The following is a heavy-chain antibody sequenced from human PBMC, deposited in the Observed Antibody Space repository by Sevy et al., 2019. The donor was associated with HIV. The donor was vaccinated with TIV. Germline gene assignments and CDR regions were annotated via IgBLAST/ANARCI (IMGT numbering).Heavy chain of an antibody. CDR3: GYSLYYDILTGYSFEGWFDP. CDR1: GFSLSTSGVG. V-gene: IGHV2-5*02. Sequence: SGPTLVNPTQTLTLTCTFSGFSLSTSGVGVGWIRQPPGKALEWLALIYWVDDKRYSPSLKSRLTIAKETSKNQVVLKMSHMEPVDTATYYCGYSLYYDILTGYSFEGWFDPWGQGTLVTVSS. CDR2: IYWVDDK. D-gene: IGHD3-9*01. J-gene: IGHJ5*02.